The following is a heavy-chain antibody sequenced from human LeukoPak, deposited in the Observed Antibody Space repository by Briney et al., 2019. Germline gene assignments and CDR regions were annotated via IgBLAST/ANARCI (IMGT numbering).Heavy chain of an antibody. CDR1: GFTFSSYA. J-gene: IGHJ4*02. CDR2: ISGSGGST. V-gene: IGHV3-23*01. Sequence: PGGSLRLSCAASGFTFSSYAMSWVRQAPGKGLEWVSAISGSGGSTYYADSVKGRFTISRDNSKNTLYLQMNSLRAEDTAVYYCAKESPILGVLWFRELPFDYWGQGTLVTVSS. D-gene: IGHD3-10*01. CDR3: AKESPILGVLWFRELPFDY.